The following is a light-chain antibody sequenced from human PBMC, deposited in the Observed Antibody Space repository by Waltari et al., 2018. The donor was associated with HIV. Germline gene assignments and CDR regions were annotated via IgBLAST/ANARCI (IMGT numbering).Light chain of an antibody. Sequence: EIVMTQSPATLSVSPGERATLSCRASQNFGSRLAWYQQKPGLAPRLLIYAASTRATGIPAKFSGSGSGTDFTLTISSLQSEDFAIYYCQQYNNWPYTFGQGTKLEFK. CDR3: QQYNNWPYT. CDR2: AAS. J-gene: IGKJ2*01. V-gene: IGKV3-15*01. CDR1: QNFGSR.